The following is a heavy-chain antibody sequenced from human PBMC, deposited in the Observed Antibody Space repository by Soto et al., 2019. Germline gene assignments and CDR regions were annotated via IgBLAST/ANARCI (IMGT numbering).Heavy chain of an antibody. J-gene: IGHJ6*02. Sequence: GGSLRLSCAASGFTFSTYGMHWVRQAPGKGLEWVALISDDGSKKYYIDSVKGRFIISRDNSKNTLYLQMNRLRSEDTGVYYCAKANMVVLALDQYNNMDVWGQGTTVTVSS. CDR2: ISDDGSKK. CDR3: AKANMVVLALDQYNNMDV. V-gene: IGHV3-30*18. CDR1: GFTFSTYG. D-gene: IGHD3-22*01.